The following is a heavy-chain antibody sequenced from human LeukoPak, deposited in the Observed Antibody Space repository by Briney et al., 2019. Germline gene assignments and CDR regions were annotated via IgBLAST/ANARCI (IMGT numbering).Heavy chain of an antibody. CDR2: ISSSSYNT. CDR3: ARGLLGTTAVDI. Sequence: NPGGSLRLSCAVSGCTFSDYYMSWIRQAPGKGLEWVSYISSSSYNTIYADSLKSRFTLSRDNAKNSLYLQMISLRAEDTAVYYCARGLLGTTAVDIWGQGTMVTVSS. CDR1: GCTFSDYY. J-gene: IGHJ3*02. V-gene: IGHV3-11*05. D-gene: IGHD2-15*01.